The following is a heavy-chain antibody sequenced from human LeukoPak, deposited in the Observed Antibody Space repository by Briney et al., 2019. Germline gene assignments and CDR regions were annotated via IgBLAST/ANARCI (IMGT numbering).Heavy chain of an antibody. D-gene: IGHD4-11*01. CDR1: GFTFSHYG. CDR3: AKYTQRGFAYSNSLDH. CDR2: IWSDGTNQ. J-gene: IGHJ4*02. V-gene: IGHV3-33*06. Sequence: GGSLRLSCEASGFTFSHYGMHWVRQAPGKGLEWVAVIWSDGTNQYYADSVRGRFTISRDNFKKTVSLQMNSLRAEDTAVYYCAKYTQRGFAYSNSLDHWGQGSLVTVSS.